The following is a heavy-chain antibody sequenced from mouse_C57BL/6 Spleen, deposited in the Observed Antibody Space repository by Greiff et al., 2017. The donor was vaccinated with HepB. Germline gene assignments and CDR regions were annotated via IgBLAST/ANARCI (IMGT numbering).Heavy chain of an antibody. D-gene: IGHD3-2*02. CDR1: GYTFTDYN. CDR3: ARRLPTTGYFDY. Sequence: VQLQQSGPELVKPGASVKMSCKASGYTFTDYNMHWVKQSHGKSLEWIGYINPNNGGTSYNQKFKGKATLTVNKSSSTAYMELRSLTSEDSAVYYCARRLPTTGYFDYWGQGTTLTVSS. CDR2: INPNNGGT. V-gene: IGHV1-22*01. J-gene: IGHJ2*01.